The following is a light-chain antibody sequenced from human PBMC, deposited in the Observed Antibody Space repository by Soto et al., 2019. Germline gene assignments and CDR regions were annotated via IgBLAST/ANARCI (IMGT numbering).Light chain of an antibody. J-gene: IGLJ1*01. Sequence: QSVLTQPPSVSGSPGQSVTISCTGTSTDFVGYNRVSWYQQPPGTAPKLMIYEVSKRPSGVPDRFSGSKSGNTASLTISGLQAEDEADYYCCSSAGSSTYVFGTGTKVTVL. CDR1: STDFVGYNR. CDR2: EVS. CDR3: CSSAGSSTYV. V-gene: IGLV2-18*02.